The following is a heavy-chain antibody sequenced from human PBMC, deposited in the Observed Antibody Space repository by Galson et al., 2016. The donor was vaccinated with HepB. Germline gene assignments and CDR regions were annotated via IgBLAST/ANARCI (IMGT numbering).Heavy chain of an antibody. CDR1: GYTFTGYY. CDR2: INPNSGVT. CDR3: ARVPYYYPGGSHFYPSAFDI. Sequence: SVKVSCKASGYTFTGYYMHWVRQAPGQGLEWMGWINPNSGVTNYAQKFQGRVTMTGDTPISTAYMELSRLRSDDTAFYYCARVPYYYPGGSHFYPSAFDIWGQGTMVTVSS. V-gene: IGHV1-2*02. J-gene: IGHJ3*02. D-gene: IGHD3-10*01.